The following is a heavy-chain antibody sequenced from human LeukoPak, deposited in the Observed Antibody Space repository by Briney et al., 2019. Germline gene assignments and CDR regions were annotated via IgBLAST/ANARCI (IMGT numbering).Heavy chain of an antibody. D-gene: IGHD3-10*01. Sequence: ASVKVSCKASGYTFTSYGISWVRQAPGQGLEWMGWISAYNGNTNYAQKLQGRVTMTTDTSTSTAYMELRSLRSDDTAVYYCARVGFGELLLAYFDYWGQGTLVTVSS. CDR1: GYTFTSYG. V-gene: IGHV1-18*01. CDR3: ARVGFGELLLAYFDY. CDR2: ISAYNGNT. J-gene: IGHJ4*02.